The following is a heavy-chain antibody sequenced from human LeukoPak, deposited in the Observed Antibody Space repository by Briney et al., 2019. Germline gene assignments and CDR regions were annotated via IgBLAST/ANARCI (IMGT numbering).Heavy chain of an antibody. CDR1: GFPFSSYV. Sequence: GGSLRLSCAASGFPFSSYVMRWVRQGPGKGLQWVSAISGSGDSTDYADSVKGRFTISRDNPKNILFLQMSSLRADDTAIYYCARQVGFCSDSTCYFDYWGQGALVTVSS. CDR2: ISGSGDST. V-gene: IGHV3-23*01. J-gene: IGHJ4*02. D-gene: IGHD3-22*01. CDR3: ARQVGFCSDSTCYFDY.